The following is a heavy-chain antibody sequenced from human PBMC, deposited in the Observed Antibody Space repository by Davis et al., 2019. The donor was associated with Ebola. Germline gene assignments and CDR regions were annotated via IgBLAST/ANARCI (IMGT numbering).Heavy chain of an antibody. CDR1: GFTFSSYA. CDR3: AKDHQYHLEWLLTGHFDY. Sequence: GESLKISCAASGFTFSSYAMHWVRQAPGKGLEWVAVISYDGSNKYYADSVKGRFTISRDNSKNTLYLQMNSLRAEDTAVYYCAKDHQYHLEWLLTGHFDYWGQGTLVTVSS. V-gene: IGHV3-30*04. D-gene: IGHD3-3*01. CDR2: ISYDGSNK. J-gene: IGHJ4*02.